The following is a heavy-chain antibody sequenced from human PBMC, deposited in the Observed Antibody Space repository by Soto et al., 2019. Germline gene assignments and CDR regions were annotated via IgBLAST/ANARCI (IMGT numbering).Heavy chain of an antibody. CDR1: GFTFSGSA. CDR2: IRSKANSYAK. CDR3: TRPEDPFGKETSYYYYGMDV. V-gene: IGHV3-73*02. D-gene: IGHD3-10*01. Sequence: EVQLVESGGGLVQPGGSLKLSCAASGFTFSGSAMHWVRQASGKGLEWVGRIRSKANSYAKAYAASVKGRFTISREDSKNTTYLQMKSLTTEDTAVYYCTRPEDPFGKETSYYYYGMDVWGQGTTVTVSS. J-gene: IGHJ6*02.